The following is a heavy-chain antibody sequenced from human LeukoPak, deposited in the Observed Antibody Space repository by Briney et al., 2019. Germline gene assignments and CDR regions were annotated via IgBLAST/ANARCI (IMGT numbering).Heavy chain of an antibody. J-gene: IGHJ5*02. V-gene: IGHV1-24*01. CDR3: ATGIAVGATWGDWFDP. CDR1: GYTLTELS. Sequence: ASVKVSCKVSGYTLTELSMHWVLQAPGKGLEWMGGFDPEDGETIYAQKFQGRVTMTEDTSTDTAYMELSSLRSEDTAVYYCATGIAVGATWGDWFDPWGQGTLVTVSS. CDR2: FDPEDGET. D-gene: IGHD1-26*01.